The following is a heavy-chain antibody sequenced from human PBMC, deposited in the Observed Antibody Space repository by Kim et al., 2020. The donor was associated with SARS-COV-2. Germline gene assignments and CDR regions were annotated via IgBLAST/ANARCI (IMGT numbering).Heavy chain of an antibody. Sequence: SETLSLTCTVSGGSISSYYWSWIRQPPGKGLEWIGYINYSGSTNYNPSLKSRVTISVDTSKNQFSLKLSSVTAADTAVYYCARQGVNDWYQLRDAFDLWGQGTMVTVSS. CDR3: ARQGVNDWYQLRDAFDL. D-gene: IGHD2-2*01. J-gene: IGHJ3*01. V-gene: IGHV4-59*08. CDR1: GGSISSYY. CDR2: INYSGST.